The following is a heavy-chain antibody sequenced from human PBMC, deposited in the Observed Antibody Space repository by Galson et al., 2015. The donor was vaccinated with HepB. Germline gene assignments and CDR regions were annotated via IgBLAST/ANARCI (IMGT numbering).Heavy chain of an antibody. V-gene: IGHV1-2*02. Sequence: SVKVSCKASGYTFTDYYVHWVRQAPGQGLEWVGWIDPSFGDTKYAQKFQGKVTMTRDTSINTVYMEVSGLRSDDTAVYYCARQYHVTLSYYYALDVWGRGTTVTVSS. J-gene: IGHJ6*02. CDR2: IDPSFGDT. D-gene: IGHD2-2*01. CDR1: GYTFTDYY. CDR3: ARQYHVTLSYYYALDV.